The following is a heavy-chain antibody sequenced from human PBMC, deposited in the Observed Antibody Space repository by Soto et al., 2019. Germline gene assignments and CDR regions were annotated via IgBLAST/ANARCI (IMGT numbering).Heavy chain of an antibody. CDR1: GGTFSSYA. CDR3: IFWSGYYTFDY. D-gene: IGHD3-3*01. CDR2: IIPIFGTA. V-gene: IGHV1-69*06. J-gene: IGHJ4*02. Sequence: GAAVKVTCKASGGTFSSYAISWVRQAPGQGLEWTGGIIPIFGTANYAQKFQGRVTITADKSTSTAYMELSSLRSEDTAVYYCIFWSGYYTFDYWGQGTLVTVSS.